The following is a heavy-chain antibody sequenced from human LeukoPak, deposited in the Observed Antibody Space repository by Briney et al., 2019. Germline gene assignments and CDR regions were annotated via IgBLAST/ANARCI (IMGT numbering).Heavy chain of an antibody. Sequence: GGSLRLSCAASGFTFSNYWMIWVRQAPGKGLVWVANIKQDGSETRYVDSVKGRFTISRDNAQNSLYLQMDSLRAEDTAVYYCARASNPWLQLNWGQGTLVTVSS. J-gene: IGHJ4*02. CDR1: GFTFSNYW. V-gene: IGHV3-7*05. D-gene: IGHD5-24*01. CDR2: IKQDGSET. CDR3: ARASNPWLQLN.